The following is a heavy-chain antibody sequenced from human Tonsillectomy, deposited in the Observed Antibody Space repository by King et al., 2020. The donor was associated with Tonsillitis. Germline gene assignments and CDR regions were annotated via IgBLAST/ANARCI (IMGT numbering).Heavy chain of an antibody. Sequence: QLQESGPGLVKPSETLSLTCTVSGGSISSSSYYWAWIRQPPGKGLEWIGSIYYSGSTYYNPALKSRVTLSVDTSKNLFSLKLRSVTAADTAVYYCARRARIAAVSYAFDIWGQGKMVTVSS. J-gene: IGHJ3*02. CDR2: IYYSGST. V-gene: IGHV4-39*07. CDR1: GGSISSSSYY. D-gene: IGHD6-13*01. CDR3: ARRARIAAVSYAFDI.